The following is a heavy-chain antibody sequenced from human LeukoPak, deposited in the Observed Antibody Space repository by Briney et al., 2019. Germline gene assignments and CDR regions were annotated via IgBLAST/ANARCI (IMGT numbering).Heavy chain of an antibody. V-gene: IGHV4-4*07. D-gene: IGHD1-26*01. CDR1: GGSISSYY. CDR3: ARDFRVGATTDAFDI. CDR2: IYTSGST. Sequence: SETLSLTCTVSGGSISSYYWSWIRQPAGKGLEWIGRIYTSGSTNYNPSLKSRVTMSVDTSKNQFSLKLSSVTAADTAVYYCARDFRVGATTDAFDIWGQGTMVTVSS. J-gene: IGHJ3*02.